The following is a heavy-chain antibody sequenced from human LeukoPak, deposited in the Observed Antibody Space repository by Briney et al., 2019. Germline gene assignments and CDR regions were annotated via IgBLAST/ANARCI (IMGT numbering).Heavy chain of an antibody. CDR3: ASVPAYYDIMTGYSLDY. D-gene: IGHD3-9*01. CDR2: INHSGST. V-gene: IGHV4-34*01. CDR1: GGSFSGYY. Sequence: SETLSLTCAVYGGSFSGYYWSWIRQPPGKGLEWIGEINHSGSTKYNPSLKSRVTISVDTSKNQFSLKLSSVTAADTAVYYCASVPAYYDIMTGYSLDYWGQGTLVTVSS. J-gene: IGHJ4*02.